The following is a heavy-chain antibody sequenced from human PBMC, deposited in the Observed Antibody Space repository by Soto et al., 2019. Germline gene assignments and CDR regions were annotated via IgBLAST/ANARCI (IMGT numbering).Heavy chain of an antibody. D-gene: IGHD2-15*01. CDR3: MRDSNSAYVGPRPIGYFDL. CDR2: ISATGGST. CDR1: GFSFSTYA. Sequence: EVQLLESGGGLVQPGGSLRLSCAASGFSFSTYAMAWVRQAPGKGLDWVSLISATGGSTYYADSVKGRFTISRDNSKNIIHLQLNSLRAEDTALYYCMRDSNSAYVGPRPIGYFDLWGRGTLVTVSA. J-gene: IGHJ2*01. V-gene: IGHV3-23*01.